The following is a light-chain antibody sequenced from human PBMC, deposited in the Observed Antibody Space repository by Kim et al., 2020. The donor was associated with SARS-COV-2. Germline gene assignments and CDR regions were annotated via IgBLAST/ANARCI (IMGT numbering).Light chain of an antibody. V-gene: IGLV3-21*04. Sequence: SYELTQPPSVSVAPGKTARITCGGNNIGSKSAHWYQQKPGQAPVLVIYYDSERPSGIPERFSGSNSGNTATLTISGVEAGDEADYYCQVRDSSSDHWVFG. J-gene: IGLJ3*02. CDR2: YDS. CDR1: NIGSKS. CDR3: QVRDSSSDHWV.